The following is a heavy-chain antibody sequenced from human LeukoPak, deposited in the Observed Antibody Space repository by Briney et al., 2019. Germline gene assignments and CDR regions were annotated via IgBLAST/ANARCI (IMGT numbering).Heavy chain of an antibody. J-gene: IGHJ4*02. CDR1: GFSLSSNY. CDR2: IYSGGST. V-gene: IGHV3-53*01. Sequence: GVSLRLSCAASGFSLSSNYMSWVRQAPGKGLEWVSVIYSGGSTYYADSVKGRFTISRDNSKNTLYLQINSLRVEDTAVYYCARGLTYDYWGQGTLVTVSS. CDR3: ARGLTYDY. D-gene: IGHD3-9*01.